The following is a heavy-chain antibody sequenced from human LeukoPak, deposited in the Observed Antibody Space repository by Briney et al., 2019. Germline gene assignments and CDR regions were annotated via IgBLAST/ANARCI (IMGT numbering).Heavy chain of an antibody. D-gene: IGHD1-26*01. CDR3: AREVGATDDY. V-gene: IGHV3-21*01. J-gene: IGHJ4*02. Sequence: PGGSLRLTCAASGFTFSAYNMDWVRQAPGKGLEWVSSISGSSTYIYYADSVRGRFTISRDNAKNSLFLHMNSLRAEDTAVYYCAREVGATDDYWGRGTPVTVSS. CDR2: ISGSSTYI. CDR1: GFTFSAYN.